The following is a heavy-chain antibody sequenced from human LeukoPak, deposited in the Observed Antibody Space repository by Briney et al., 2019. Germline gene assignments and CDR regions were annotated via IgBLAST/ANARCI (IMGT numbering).Heavy chain of an antibody. V-gene: IGHV3-48*03. CDR2: ISSSGSTI. CDR1: GFTFSSYE. Sequence: GGSLRLSCAASGFTFSSYEMNWVRQAPGKGLEWVSYISSSGSTIYYADSVKGRFTISRDNAKNSLYLQMNSLRAEDTAVYYCAGDRYPPNFDYWGQGTLVTVSS. CDR3: AGDRYPPNFDY. D-gene: IGHD1-1*01. J-gene: IGHJ4*02.